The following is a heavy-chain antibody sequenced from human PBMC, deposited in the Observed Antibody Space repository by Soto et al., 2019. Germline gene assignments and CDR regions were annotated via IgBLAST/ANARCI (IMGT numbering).Heavy chain of an antibody. V-gene: IGHV1-18*01. CDR2: INTYNGNT. CDR3: AMVDVYVTPSPQDV. J-gene: IGHJ6*02. Sequence: QVQLVQSGAEVKNPGASVKVSCKASGYTFTRYGIGWARQAPGQGLEWMGWINTYNGNTNYAQNVQVRVTLTTDTSTSTAYMELRSLRYNDPAIYYCAMVDVYVTPSPQDVWGQGTTVIVSS. D-gene: IGHD3-16*01. CDR1: GYTFTRYG.